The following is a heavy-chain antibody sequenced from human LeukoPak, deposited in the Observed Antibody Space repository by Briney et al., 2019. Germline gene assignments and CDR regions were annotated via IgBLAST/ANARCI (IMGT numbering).Heavy chain of an antibody. Sequence: PGGSLRLSCAASGFTFSSYAMHWVRQAPGKGLEYVSAISSNGGSTYYADSVKGRFTISRDNSKNTLYLEMNSLRAEDTAVYYCARGVGATAFYYYMDVWGKGTTVTVSS. V-gene: IGHV3-64*04. D-gene: IGHD1-26*01. CDR2: ISSNGGST. CDR1: GFTFSSYA. CDR3: ARGVGATAFYYYMDV. J-gene: IGHJ6*03.